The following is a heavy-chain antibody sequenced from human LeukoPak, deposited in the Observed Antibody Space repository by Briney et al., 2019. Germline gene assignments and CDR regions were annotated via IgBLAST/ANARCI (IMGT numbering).Heavy chain of an antibody. J-gene: IGHJ5*01. CDR2: IYYSVTT. V-gene: IGHV4-61*01. D-gene: IGHD6-13*01. Sequence: SETLSLTCTVSGGSISSSSYYWSWIRQPPGKGLEWIAYIYYSVTTHYNPSLKSRVTISVDTSKNQFSLKLTSVTAADTAVYFCARVVGDTSTWGPRWFDPWGQGTLVTVS. CDR1: GGSISSSSYY. CDR3: ARVVGDTSTWGPRWFDP.